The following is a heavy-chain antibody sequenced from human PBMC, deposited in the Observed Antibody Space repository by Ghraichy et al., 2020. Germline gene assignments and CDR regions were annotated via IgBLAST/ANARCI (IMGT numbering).Heavy chain of an antibody. V-gene: IGHV3-23*01. J-gene: IGHJ4*02. CDR2: ISGSGGST. D-gene: IGHD5-12*01. CDR3: AKDGQNGWLPSENPIDY. CDR1: GFTFSSYA. Sequence: LSLTCAASGFTFSSYAMSWVRQAPGKGLEWVSAISGSGGSTYYADSVKGRFTISRDNSKNTLYLQMNSLRAEDTAVYYCAKDGQNGWLPSENPIDYWGQGTLVTVSS.